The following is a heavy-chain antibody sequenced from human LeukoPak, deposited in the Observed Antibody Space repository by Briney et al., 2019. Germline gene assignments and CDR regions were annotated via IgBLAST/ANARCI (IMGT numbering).Heavy chain of an antibody. D-gene: IGHD5-12*01. Sequence: PGGSLRLSCAASGFTFSSYAMIWVRQAPGKGLEWVSAISGSGGSTYYADSVKGRFTISRDNSKNTLYLQMNSLRAEDTAVYYCARFKWLRSPTPPDYWGQGTLVTVSS. CDR2: ISGSGGST. CDR1: GFTFSSYA. CDR3: ARFKWLRSPTPPDY. V-gene: IGHV3-23*01. J-gene: IGHJ4*02.